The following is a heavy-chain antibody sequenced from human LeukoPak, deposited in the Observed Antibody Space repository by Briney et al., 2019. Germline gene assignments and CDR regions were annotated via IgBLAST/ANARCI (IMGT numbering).Heavy chain of an antibody. CDR1: GFTVSNAW. D-gene: IGHD2-2*02. CDR3: ARDPGYCSSTSCYTFDY. J-gene: IGHJ4*02. V-gene: IGHV3-15*01. CDR2: IKRNSDGGTT. Sequence: GGSLRLSCVASGFTVSNAWMSWVRQAPGKGLEWVGRIKRNSDGGTTDYAAPVKGRFTVSRDDSKNTLYLQMNSLRAEDTAVYYCARDPGYCSSTSCYTFDYWGQGTLVTVSS.